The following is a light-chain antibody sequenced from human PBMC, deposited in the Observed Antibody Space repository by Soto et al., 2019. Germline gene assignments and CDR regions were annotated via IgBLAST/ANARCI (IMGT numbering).Light chain of an antibody. J-gene: IGLJ2*01. CDR3: CSYAGSSTHVV. Sequence: QSALTQPASVSGSPGQSITISCTGTSSDVGSYNLVSWYQQHPGKAPQLMIYEGSKRPSGVSNRFSGSKSGNTASLTISGLKDEDEADYYCCSYAGSSTHVVFGGGTKVTVL. V-gene: IGLV2-23*01. CDR1: SSDVGSYNL. CDR2: EGS.